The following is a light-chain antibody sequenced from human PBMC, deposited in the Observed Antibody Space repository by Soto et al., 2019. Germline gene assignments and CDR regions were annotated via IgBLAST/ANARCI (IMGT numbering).Light chain of an antibody. CDR3: NSYAGSNNLV. CDR1: RSDVGGYNY. V-gene: IGLV2-8*01. Sequence: QSALTQPPSASGSPGQSVTISCTGTRSDVGGYNYASWYQHHPGKAPKLIIYEVTKRPSGVPDRFSGSKSGSTASLTVSGLQAEDEADYYCNSYAGSNNLVFGGGTKLTVL. J-gene: IGLJ2*01. CDR2: EVT.